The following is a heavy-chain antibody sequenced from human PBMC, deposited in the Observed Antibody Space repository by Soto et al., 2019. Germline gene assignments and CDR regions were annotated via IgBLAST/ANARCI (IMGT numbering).Heavy chain of an antibody. Sequence: ASVKVSCKASGCTFSSSAVQWVRQARGQRLEWIGWIVVGSGNTYYAQKFQERVTIGWDVSTSTAYMELSSLRSEDTAVYYCVAEKPNYYGMDVWGHGTTVTVSS. J-gene: IGHJ6*02. CDR1: GCTFSSSA. V-gene: IGHV1-58*01. CDR2: IVVGSGNT. CDR3: VAEKPNYYGMDV.